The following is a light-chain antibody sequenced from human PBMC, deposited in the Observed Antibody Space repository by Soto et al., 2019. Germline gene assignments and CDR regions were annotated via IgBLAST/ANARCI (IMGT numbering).Light chain of an antibody. CDR2: SNN. Sequence: QSVLTQPPSASGTPGQRVTISCSGSSSNIGSNTVNWYQQLPGTAPKLLIYSNNQRPSGVPDRFSGSKYGTSASLAISGLQYEDEADYYCAAWDDSLNGPVFGGGTQLTVL. CDR3: AAWDDSLNGPV. V-gene: IGLV1-44*01. J-gene: IGLJ7*01. CDR1: SSNIGSNT.